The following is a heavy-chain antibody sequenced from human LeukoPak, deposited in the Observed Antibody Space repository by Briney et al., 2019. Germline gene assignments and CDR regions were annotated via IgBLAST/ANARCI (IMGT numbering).Heavy chain of an antibody. CDR1: GGSISSYY. Sequence: PSETLSLTCTVSGGSISSYYWSWIRQPPGKGLEWIGYIYYSGSTNYNPSLKSRVTISVDTSKNQFSLKLSSVTAADTAVYYCARDDYYDSSGYYNYRGQGTLVTVSS. CDR3: ARDDYYDSSGYYNY. CDR2: IYYSGST. J-gene: IGHJ4*02. V-gene: IGHV4-59*01. D-gene: IGHD3-22*01.